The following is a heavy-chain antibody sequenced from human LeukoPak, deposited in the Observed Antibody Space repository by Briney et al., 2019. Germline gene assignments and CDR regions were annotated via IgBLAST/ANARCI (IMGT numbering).Heavy chain of an antibody. CDR3: ARRAYYDSSGYSPASGYFDL. CDR2: IYSNGIT. J-gene: IGHJ2*01. D-gene: IGHD3-22*01. Sequence: AETLSLTCTVSVGSIFSYYWNWMREPPGKGLEWLGYIYSNGITGYNPSLRSRGTIAIATSKNQFSLRLRSVTAADTAIYYCARRAYYDSSGYSPASGYFDLWGRGTLVSVSS. V-gene: IGHV4-4*08. CDR1: VGSIFSYY.